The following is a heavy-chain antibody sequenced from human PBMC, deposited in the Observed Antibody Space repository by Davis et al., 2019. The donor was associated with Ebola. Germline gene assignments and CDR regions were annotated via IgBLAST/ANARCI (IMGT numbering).Heavy chain of an antibody. V-gene: IGHV3-33*08. Sequence: GGSLRLSCAASGFTFSSYWMSWVRQAPGKGLEWVAVIWYDGSNKYYADSVKGRFTISRDNSKNTLYLQMNSLRAEDTAVYYCAKPLKAIAVADPFDYWGQGTLVTVSS. J-gene: IGHJ4*02. CDR2: IWYDGSNK. CDR1: GFTFSSYW. CDR3: AKPLKAIAVADPFDY. D-gene: IGHD6-19*01.